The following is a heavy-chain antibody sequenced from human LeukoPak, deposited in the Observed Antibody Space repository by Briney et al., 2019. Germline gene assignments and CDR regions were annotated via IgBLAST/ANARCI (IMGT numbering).Heavy chain of an antibody. V-gene: IGHV3-20*04. J-gene: IGHJ4*02. Sequence: GGSLRLSCAASGFTFSSYSMNWVRQAPGKGLEWVSGINWNGGSTGYADSVKGRFTISRDNAKNSLYLQMNSLRAEDTALYYCARYPTYYYDSSGYKEGSYFDYWGQGTLVTVSS. D-gene: IGHD3-22*01. CDR2: INWNGGST. CDR3: ARYPTYYYDSSGYKEGSYFDY. CDR1: GFTFSSYS.